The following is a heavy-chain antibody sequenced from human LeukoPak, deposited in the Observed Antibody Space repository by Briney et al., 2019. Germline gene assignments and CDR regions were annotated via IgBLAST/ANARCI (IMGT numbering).Heavy chain of an antibody. V-gene: IGHV3-9*03. CDR3: AKDSLLGAFDI. D-gene: IGHD1-26*01. J-gene: IGHJ3*02. CDR1: GFTFDDYA. Sequence: PGRSLRLSCAASGFTFDDYAMHWVRQAPGKGLEWVSGISWNSGSIGYADSVKGRFTISRDNAKNSLYLQMNSLRAEDMALYYCAKDSLLGAFDIWGQGTMVTVSS. CDR2: ISWNSGSI.